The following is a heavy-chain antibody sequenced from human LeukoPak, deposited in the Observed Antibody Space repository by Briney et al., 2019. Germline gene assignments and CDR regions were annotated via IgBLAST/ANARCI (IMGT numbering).Heavy chain of an antibody. J-gene: IGHJ6*02. CDR3: ARESSGWYGPLYYYYGMDV. V-gene: IGHV4-4*02. CDR1: GGSISSSNW. D-gene: IGHD6-19*01. CDR2: TYHSGST. Sequence: SGTLSLTCAVSGGSISSSNWWSWVRQPPGKGLEWIGETYHSGSTNYNPSLKSRVTISVDKSKNQFSLKLSSVTAADTAVYYCARESSGWYGPLYYYYGMDVWGQGTTVTVSS.